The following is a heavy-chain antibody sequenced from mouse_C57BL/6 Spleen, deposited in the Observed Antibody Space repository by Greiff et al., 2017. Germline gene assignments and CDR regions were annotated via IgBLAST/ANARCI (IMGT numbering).Heavy chain of an antibody. Sequence: VQLKESGGGLVQPKGSLKLSCAASGFSFNTYAMNWVRQAPGKGLEWVARIRSKSNNYATYYADSVKDRFTISRDDSESMLYLQMNNLKTEDTAMYYCVRGALDFDYWGQGTTLTVSS. V-gene: IGHV10-1*01. CDR3: VRGALDFDY. CDR1: GFSFNTYA. J-gene: IGHJ2*01. CDR2: IRSKSNNYAT.